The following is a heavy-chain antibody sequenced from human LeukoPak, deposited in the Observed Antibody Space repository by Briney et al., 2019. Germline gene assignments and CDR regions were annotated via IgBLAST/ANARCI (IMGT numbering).Heavy chain of an antibody. Sequence: PGRSLRLSCAASGFTFDDYAMHWVRQAPGKGLEWVSGISWNSGSIGYADSVKGRFTISRDNAKNSLYLQMNSLRAEDTALYYYAKAFTRITSGWFDYWGQGTLVTVSS. CDR2: ISWNSGSI. CDR1: GFTFDDYA. CDR3: AKAFTRITSGWFDY. V-gene: IGHV3-9*01. D-gene: IGHD6-19*01. J-gene: IGHJ4*02.